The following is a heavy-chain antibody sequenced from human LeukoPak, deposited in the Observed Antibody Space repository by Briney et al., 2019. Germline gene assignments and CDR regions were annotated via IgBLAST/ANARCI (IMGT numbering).Heavy chain of an antibody. CDR2: INHSGYT. J-gene: IGHJ4*02. V-gene: IGHV4-34*01. CDR3: TRAVAGHPD. CDR1: GVPFSTYY. D-gene: IGHD6-19*01. Sequence: SETLPLTRAVSGVPFSTYYWSWARQSPSQGLEWIGEINHSGYTNYNPSLKSRLTMSIDTSKNQFSLKLTSVTAADAGVYYCTRAVAGHPDWGQGTLVTVSS.